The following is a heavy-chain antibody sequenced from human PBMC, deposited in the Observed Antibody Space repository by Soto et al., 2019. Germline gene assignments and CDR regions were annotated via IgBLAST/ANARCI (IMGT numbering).Heavy chain of an antibody. V-gene: IGHV3-33*01. Sequence: VGSLRLSCAASGFTFSSYGMHWVRQAPGKGLEWVAVIWYDGSTKYYADSVKGRFTISIDNSKNTLYLQMSSLRAEDTAVYYCARDLGTYYSYYGMDVWGQGTTVTVSS. CDR1: GFTFSSYG. CDR2: IWYDGSTK. CDR3: ARDLGTYYSYYGMDV. D-gene: IGHD1-1*01. J-gene: IGHJ6*02.